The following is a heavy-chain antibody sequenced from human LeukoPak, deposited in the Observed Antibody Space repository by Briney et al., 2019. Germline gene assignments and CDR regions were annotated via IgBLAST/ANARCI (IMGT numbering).Heavy chain of an antibody. Sequence: GGSLRLSCAASGFTFSSYEMNWVRQAPGKGLEWVSYISRSASTIYYADSVKGRFTISRDNAKNSLYLQMNSLRAEDTAVYYCARLIMVRGVDYWGQGTLVTVSS. CDR2: ISRSASTI. CDR3: ARLIMVRGVDY. D-gene: IGHD3-10*01. V-gene: IGHV3-48*03. J-gene: IGHJ4*02. CDR1: GFTFSSYE.